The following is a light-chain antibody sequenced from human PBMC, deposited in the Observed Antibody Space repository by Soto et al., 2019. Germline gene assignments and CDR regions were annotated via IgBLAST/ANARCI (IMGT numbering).Light chain of an antibody. Sequence: QSVLTQPTSVSGCPGQSIRSSCTWTSGDVGTYNYVSWYQQHPGKSPKLMIYEVTNRPSGVSNRFSGSKSGNTASLTISGLQTEDEAHYYCSSYTSTTTLVFGGGTKVTVL. J-gene: IGLJ2*01. V-gene: IGLV2-14*01. CDR3: SSYTSTTTLV. CDR2: EVT. CDR1: SGDVGTYNY.